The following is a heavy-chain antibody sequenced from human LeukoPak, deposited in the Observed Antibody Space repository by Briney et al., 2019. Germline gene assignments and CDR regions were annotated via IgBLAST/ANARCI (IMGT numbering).Heavy chain of an antibody. CDR2: ISGSGGST. V-gene: IGHV3-23*01. CDR1: GITLSRHA. CDR3: AKDLGAHSNPLDY. Sequence: GSPRLPRTASGITLSRHALGLVRPASREGPEVGSAISGSGGSTYYADSVKGRFTISRDNSKNTLYLQMNSLRAEDTAVYYCAKDLGAHSNPLDYWGQGTLVTVSS. D-gene: IGHD4-11*01. J-gene: IGHJ4*02.